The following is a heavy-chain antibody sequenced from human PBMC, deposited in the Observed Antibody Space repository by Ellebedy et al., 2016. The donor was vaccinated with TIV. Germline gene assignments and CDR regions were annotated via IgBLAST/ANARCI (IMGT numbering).Heavy chain of an antibody. CDR3: ARILTAYYNQYYDGMGV. CDR1: GASISSNNW. J-gene: IGHJ6*02. Sequence: SETLSLXXAVSGASISSNNWWSWFRQPPGNGLEWIGDLFHTGRTNYNPSLKSRVTISVEKSKNQFSPVLRSVTAADTAIYYCARILTAYYNQYYDGMGVWGQGTTVTVSS. V-gene: IGHV4-4*02. D-gene: IGHD3-9*01. CDR2: LFHTGRT.